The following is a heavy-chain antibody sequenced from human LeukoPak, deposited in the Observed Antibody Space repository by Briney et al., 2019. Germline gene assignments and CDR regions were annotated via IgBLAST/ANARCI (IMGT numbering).Heavy chain of an antibody. CDR2: IDYSGST. Sequence: PSETLSLTCTVSGGYISSYYWSWIRQPPRKGPEWIGYIDYSGSTNYNPSLKSRVTISVGTSKNQFSLKLNSVTAADTAVYYCARRRTTGLSGYMDVWGKGTTVTVSS. D-gene: IGHD2-2*01. V-gene: IGHV4-59*08. CDR1: GGYISSYY. J-gene: IGHJ6*03. CDR3: ARRRTTGLSGYMDV.